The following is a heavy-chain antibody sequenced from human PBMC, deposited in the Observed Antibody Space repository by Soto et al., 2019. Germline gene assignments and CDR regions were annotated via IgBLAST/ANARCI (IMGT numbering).Heavy chain of an antibody. D-gene: IGHD6-19*01. CDR2: IYHSGTT. J-gene: IGHJ4*02. Sequence: SLTLSLTCAVSGGSIISNYWWAWIRQSPGEGLVWIGSIYHSGTTYYNPSLESRVIISVDTSESRFALRLTSVTAADSAVYYCARDRGMVTDLRIAVAGTHCFDYWGQGTLVTVSS. V-gene: IGHV4-38-2*02. CDR1: GGSIISNYW. CDR3: ARDRGMVTDLRIAVAGTHCFDY.